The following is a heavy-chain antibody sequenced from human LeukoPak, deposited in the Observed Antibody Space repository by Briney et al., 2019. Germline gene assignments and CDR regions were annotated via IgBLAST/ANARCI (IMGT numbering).Heavy chain of an antibody. CDR1: GLTFSSYA. CDR3: ARDLGY. V-gene: IGHV3-30-3*01. Sequence: GGSLRLSCAASGLTFSSYAMHWVRQAPGKGLEWVAVISYDGSNKYYADSVKGRFTISRDNSKNTLYLQMNSLRAEDTAVYYCARDLGYWGREPWSPSPQ. J-gene: IGHJ4*02. CDR2: ISYDGSNK.